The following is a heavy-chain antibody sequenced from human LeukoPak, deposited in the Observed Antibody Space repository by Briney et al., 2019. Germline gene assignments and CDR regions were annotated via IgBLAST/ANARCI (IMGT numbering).Heavy chain of an antibody. CDR1: GGTFSSYA. D-gene: IGHD2-2*01. J-gene: IGHJ3*02. CDR3: ARARLADCSSTSCYAWYSGYDRIDAFDI. CDR2: IIPIFGTT. Sequence: SVKVSCKASGGTFSSYAISWVRQAPGQGREWMGWIIPIFGTTNYAQKFQGRVTITADASTSTAYMELSSLSSEDTAVYYCARARLADCSSTSCYAWYSGYDRIDAFDIWGQGTMVTVSS. V-gene: IGHV1-69*13.